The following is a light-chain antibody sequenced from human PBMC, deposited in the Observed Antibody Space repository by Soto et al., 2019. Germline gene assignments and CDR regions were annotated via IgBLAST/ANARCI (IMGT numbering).Light chain of an antibody. CDR1: QSVGSN. Sequence: EIVMTQSPATLSVSPGERATLSCRASQSVGSNLAWYQQRPGQAPRLLIYGAFTRATGVPARFSGSGSGTEFTLTISSLQSEDFGIYFCQQYNNWPPDRTFGQGTKVEIK. CDR2: GAF. V-gene: IGKV3-15*01. J-gene: IGKJ1*01. CDR3: QQYNNWPPDRT.